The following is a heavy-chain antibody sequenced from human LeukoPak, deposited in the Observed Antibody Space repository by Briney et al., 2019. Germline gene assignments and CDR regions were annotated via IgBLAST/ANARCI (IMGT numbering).Heavy chain of an antibody. CDR3: ASMIVATKYYFDY. Sequence: GGSLRLSCAASGFSFSSYAMNWVRQAPGKGLEWVSDVSSSSSTRYYADSVKGRFTTSRDNAKNSLYLQMNSLRAEDTAVYYCASMIVATKYYFDYWGQGTLVTVSS. CDR1: GFSFSSYA. J-gene: IGHJ4*02. CDR2: VSSSSSTR. D-gene: IGHD5-12*01. V-gene: IGHV3-48*04.